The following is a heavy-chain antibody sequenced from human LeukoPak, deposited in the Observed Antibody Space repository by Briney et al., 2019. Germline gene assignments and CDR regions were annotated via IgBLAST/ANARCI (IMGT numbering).Heavy chain of an antibody. D-gene: IGHD1-1*01. Sequence: QPGRSLRLSCAASGFTFSNYGMHWVRQAPGKGPEWVAVIAYDGSNEYYAEFVKGRFTISRDNSKNTLYLQMYSLRAEDTAVYYCVKDYAARANWNVGFDYWGQGTLVTVSS. CDR3: VKDYAARANWNVGFDY. CDR1: GFTFSNYG. V-gene: IGHV3-30*18. J-gene: IGHJ4*02. CDR2: IAYDGSNE.